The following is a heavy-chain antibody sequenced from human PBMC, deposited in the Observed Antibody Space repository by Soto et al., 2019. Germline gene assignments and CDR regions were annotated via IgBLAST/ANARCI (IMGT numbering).Heavy chain of an antibody. D-gene: IGHD3-3*01. Sequence: QVQLVQSGAEVKKPGSSVKVSCKASGGTFSSYAISWVRQAPGQGLEWMGGIIPIFGTANYAQKFQGRVTITADESTSTAYMELSSLRSEDTAVYYCARDKRFLEWLSNNWFDPWGKGTLVTVSS. J-gene: IGHJ5*02. CDR1: GGTFSSYA. CDR2: IIPIFGTA. CDR3: ARDKRFLEWLSNNWFDP. V-gene: IGHV1-69*01.